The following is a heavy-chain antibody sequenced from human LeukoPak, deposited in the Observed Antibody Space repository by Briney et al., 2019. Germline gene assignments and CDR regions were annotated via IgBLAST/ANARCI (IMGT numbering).Heavy chain of an antibody. CDR1: GFTFDDYA. Sequence: PGGSLRLSCAASGFTFDDYAMRWVRQAPGKGLEWVSGISWNSGSIGYADSVKGRFTISRDNAKNSLYLQMNSLRAEDTALYYCAKDLAPLTGGRDTYFDYWGQGTLVTVSS. V-gene: IGHV3-9*01. CDR3: AKDLAPLTGGRDTYFDY. D-gene: IGHD7-27*01. CDR2: ISWNSGSI. J-gene: IGHJ4*02.